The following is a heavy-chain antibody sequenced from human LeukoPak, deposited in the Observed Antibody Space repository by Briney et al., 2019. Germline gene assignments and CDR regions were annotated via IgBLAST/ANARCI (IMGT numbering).Heavy chain of an antibody. V-gene: IGHV4-30-4*01. CDR2: IYDSGST. J-gene: IGHJ3*02. CDR1: GGSIRSGDYY. CDR3: ARDCSGGSCYGAFDI. Sequence: SETLSLTCTVSGGSIRSGDYYWSWIRQPPGKGLEWIGYIYDSGSTYYNPSLKSRITISVDTSENRFSLKLSSVTATDTAVYYCARDCSGGSCYGAFDIWGQGTMVTVSS. D-gene: IGHD2-15*01.